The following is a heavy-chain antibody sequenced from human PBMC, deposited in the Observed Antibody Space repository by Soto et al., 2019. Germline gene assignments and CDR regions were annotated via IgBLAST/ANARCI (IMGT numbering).Heavy chain of an antibody. CDR1: GFTFSSYG. J-gene: IGHJ4*02. D-gene: IGHD2-2*01. V-gene: IGHV3-33*01. Sequence: QVQLVESGGGVVQPGRSLRLSCAASGFTFSSYGMHWVRQAPGKGLEWVAVIRYDGSNKYYADSVKGRFTISRDNSKNTLYLQMTSLRAEDTAVYYCARDRYCSSTSCAGFAYWGQGTLVTVSS. CDR3: ARDRYCSSTSCAGFAY. CDR2: IRYDGSNK.